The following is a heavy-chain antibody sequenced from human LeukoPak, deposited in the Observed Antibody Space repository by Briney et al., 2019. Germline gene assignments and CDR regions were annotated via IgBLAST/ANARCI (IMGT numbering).Heavy chain of an antibody. V-gene: IGHV3-21*01. CDR2: ISYSSEYI. Sequence: GGSLRLSCAASGFTFSDYTLNWVRQAPGKGLEWVSSISYSSEYIYYADSVEGRFTISRDNAKNSLHLQMNSLRAEDTAIYYCATDRGDYDPLDYWGQGTLVTVSS. D-gene: IGHD4-17*01. CDR3: ATDRGDYDPLDY. J-gene: IGHJ4*02. CDR1: GFTFSDYT.